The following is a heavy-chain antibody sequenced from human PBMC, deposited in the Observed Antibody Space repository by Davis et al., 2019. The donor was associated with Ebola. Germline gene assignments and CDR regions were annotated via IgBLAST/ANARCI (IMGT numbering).Heavy chain of an antibody. V-gene: IGHV1-8*01. Sequence: ASVQVSCKASEYTFTSYDINWVRQATGQGLEWVGWMNPKSGNTGYAQKFQGRVTMTRNTSISTAYMEMSSLRSEDTAVYYCARRALHHTPDYWGQGTLVTVSS. D-gene: IGHD1-14*01. CDR1: EYTFTSYD. CDR2: MNPKSGNT. J-gene: IGHJ4*02. CDR3: ARRALHHTPDY.